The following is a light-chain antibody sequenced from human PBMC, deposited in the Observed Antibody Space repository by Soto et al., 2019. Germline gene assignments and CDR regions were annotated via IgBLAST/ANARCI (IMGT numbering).Light chain of an antibody. CDR3: QQYNNWPFT. J-gene: IGKJ3*01. CDR1: QSVSSD. V-gene: IGKV3-15*01. Sequence: TVLTQSPATLSLSPGERATLSCRASQSVSSDLAWYQQKPGQAPRLLIYGASTRATGIPARFSGSGSGTEFTLTISSLQSEDFAVYYCQQYNNWPFTFGPGTKVDIK. CDR2: GAS.